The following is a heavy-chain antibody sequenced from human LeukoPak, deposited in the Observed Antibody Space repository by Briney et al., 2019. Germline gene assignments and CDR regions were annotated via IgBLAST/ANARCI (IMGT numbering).Heavy chain of an antibody. Sequence: PGGSLRLSCAASGFTFSSYEMNWVRQAPGKGLEWVSYISSSSSTIYYADSVKGRFTISRDNAKNSLYLQMNSLRAEDTAVYYCARDLYLLRIAAAGSDAFDIWGQGTMVTVSS. CDR1: GFTFSSYE. V-gene: IGHV3-48*01. CDR3: ARDLYLLRIAAAGSDAFDI. CDR2: ISSSSSTI. D-gene: IGHD6-13*01. J-gene: IGHJ3*02.